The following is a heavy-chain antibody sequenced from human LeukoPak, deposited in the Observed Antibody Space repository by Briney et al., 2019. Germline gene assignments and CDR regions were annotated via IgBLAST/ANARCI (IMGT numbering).Heavy chain of an antibody. D-gene: IGHD2-15*01. CDR2: VKQDGSEK. CDR3: AREASGSGGYHFDY. CDR1: GFTFSSYA. V-gene: IGHV3-7*03. Sequence: GGSLRLSCAASGFTFSSYAMSWVRQAPGRGLEWVANVKQDGSEKYYVDSVRGRFTISRDNVKNSLYLQMNSLRAEDTAIYYCAREASGSGGYHFDYWGQGTLVTVSS. J-gene: IGHJ4*02.